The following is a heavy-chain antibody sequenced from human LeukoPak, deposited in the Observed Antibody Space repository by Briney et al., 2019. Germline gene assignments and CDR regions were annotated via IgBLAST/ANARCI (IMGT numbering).Heavy chain of an antibody. CDR3: ARLGRIAARRGSLDY. CDR1: GGSINGGDYY. V-gene: IGHV4-30-4*08. D-gene: IGHD6-6*01. Sequence: SETLSLTCTVSGGSINGGDYYWSWIRQPPGKGLEWIGYIYYSGSAYYNPSLRSRVAISVDTSRNQLSLKLSSVTAADTAVYYCARLGRIAARRGSLDYWGQGTLVTVSS. J-gene: IGHJ4*02. CDR2: IYYSGSA.